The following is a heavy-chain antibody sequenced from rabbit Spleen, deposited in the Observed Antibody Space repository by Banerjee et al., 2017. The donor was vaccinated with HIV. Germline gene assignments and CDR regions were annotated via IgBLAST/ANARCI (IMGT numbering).Heavy chain of an antibody. CDR1: GFSFSTGYD. CDR3: TRDDGSGHYIDGYFKL. CDR2: IYTGNGKN. V-gene: IGHV1S40*01. Sequence: QSLEESGGGLVKPGASLTLICTASGFSFSTGYDMSWVRQAPGKGLEWIGFIYTGNGKNYYASWAKGRFTISKTSSTTVTLQVTSLTAADTATYFCTRDDGSGHYIDGYFKLWGPGTLVTVS. D-gene: IGHD1-1*01. J-gene: IGHJ4*01.